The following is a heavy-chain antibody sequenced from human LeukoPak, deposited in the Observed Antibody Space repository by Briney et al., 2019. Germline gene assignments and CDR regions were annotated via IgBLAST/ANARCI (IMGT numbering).Heavy chain of an antibody. CDR1: GFTFSSYS. CDR2: ISSSSSYI. V-gene: IGHV3-21*01. J-gene: IGHJ4*02. CDR3: AREGTADFDC. Sequence: GGSLRLSCAASGFTFSSYSMNWVRQAPGKGLEWVSSISSSSSYIYYADSVKGRFTISRDNAQNSLYLQMNSLRAEDTAVFYCAREGTADFDCWGQGTLVTVSS.